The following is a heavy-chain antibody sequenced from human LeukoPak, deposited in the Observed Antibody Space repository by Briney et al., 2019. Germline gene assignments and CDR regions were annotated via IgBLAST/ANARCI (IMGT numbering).Heavy chain of an antibody. CDR2: IIPIFGTA. V-gene: IGHV1-69*13. Sequence: SVKVSCKASGGTFSSYAISWVRQAPGQGLEWMGGIIPIFGTANYAQKFQGRVTITADESTSTAYMELSSLRSEDTAVYYCARGGYYDILTGYPPYYYYMDVWGKGTTVTISS. D-gene: IGHD3-9*01. CDR1: GGTFSSYA. CDR3: ARGGYYDILTGYPPYYYYMDV. J-gene: IGHJ6*03.